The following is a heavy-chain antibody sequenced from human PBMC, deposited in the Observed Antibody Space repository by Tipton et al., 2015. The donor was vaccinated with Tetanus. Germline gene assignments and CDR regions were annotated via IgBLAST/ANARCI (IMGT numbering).Heavy chain of an antibody. J-gene: IGHJ4*02. V-gene: IGHV3-33*08. CDR1: GFTVNSDC. CDR2: VWHDGSKQ. Sequence: SLRLSCAASGFTVNSDCIHCACQAVCYRLEGLALVWHDGSKQYYADSVKGRFTISRDNSKNTVDLQMNNLRDEDTAVYYCAREDFFERQGPFDSPVQG. D-gene: IGHD3-3*01. CDR3: AREDFFERQGPFDS.